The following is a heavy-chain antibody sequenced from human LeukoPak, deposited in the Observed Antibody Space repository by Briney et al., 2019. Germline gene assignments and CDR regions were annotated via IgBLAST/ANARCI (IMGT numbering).Heavy chain of an antibody. D-gene: IGHD6-19*01. CDR2: IKEDGSEK. V-gene: IGHV3-7*01. CDR3: ATKEPSTSGWSY. Sequence: GGSLRLSCTASGFTFNRDWTAWVRQAPGKGLEWVANIKEDGSEKNYVDSVKGRFTISRDNAENSVYLQMNDLRVEDTGVYYCATKEPSTSGWSYWGQGTVVTVSS. CDR1: GFTFNRDW. J-gene: IGHJ4*02.